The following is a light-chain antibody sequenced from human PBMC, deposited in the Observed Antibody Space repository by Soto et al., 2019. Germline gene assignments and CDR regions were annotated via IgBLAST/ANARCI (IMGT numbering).Light chain of an antibody. CDR3: QSADNSGIYYV. CDR2: KDT. J-gene: IGLJ1*01. Sequence: SYERTQPPSVSVSPGQTARITCSGDALPKQYAYWYPQKPGQAPILVIYKDTERPSGIPERFSGSSSGTTVTLTISGVQAGDAADYYCQSADNSGIYYVFGTGTKVTVL. CDR1: ALPKQY. V-gene: IGLV3-25*02.